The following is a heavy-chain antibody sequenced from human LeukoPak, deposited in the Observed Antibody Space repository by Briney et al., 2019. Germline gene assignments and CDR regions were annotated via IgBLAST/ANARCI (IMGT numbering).Heavy chain of an antibody. CDR1: GDSVSSNSAA. V-gene: IGHV6-1*01. D-gene: IGHD3-9*01. J-gene: IGHJ5*02. Sequence: SQTLSLTCAISGDSVSSNSAAWNWIRQSPSRGLEWLGRTYYRSKWYNDYAVSVKSRITINPDTSKNQFSLQLNSVTPEDTAVYYCARDRRGYYDTLTGQNNWFDPWGQGTLVTVSS. CDR2: TYYRSKWYN. CDR3: ARDRRGYYDTLTGQNNWFDP.